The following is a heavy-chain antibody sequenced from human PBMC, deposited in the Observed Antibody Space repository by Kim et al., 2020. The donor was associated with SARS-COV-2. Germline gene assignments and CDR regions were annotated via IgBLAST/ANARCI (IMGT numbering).Heavy chain of an antibody. D-gene: IGHD3-22*01. CDR3: ARDDHYYYDSSGYPTPYYYYGMDV. V-gene: IGHV1-69*04. CDR1: GGTFSSYA. Sequence: SVKVSCKASGGTFSSYAISWVRKAPGQGLEWMGRIIPILGIANYAQKFQGRVTITADKSTSTAYMELSSLRSEDTAVYYCARDDHYYYDSSGYPTPYYYYGMDVWGQGTTVTVSS. J-gene: IGHJ6*02. CDR2: IIPILGIA.